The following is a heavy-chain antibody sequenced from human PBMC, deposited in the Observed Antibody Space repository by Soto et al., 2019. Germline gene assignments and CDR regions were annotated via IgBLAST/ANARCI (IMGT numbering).Heavy chain of an antibody. D-gene: IGHD2-15*01. CDR3: VKDLAVVPTILTSSGLGH. CDR1: GFTFDDYA. Sequence: EVQLVESGGGLVQPGRSLRLSCVASGFTFDDYAMHWVRQRQGKGLEWVSGITWNSGDIGYAASVKGRFTISRDNSKNSVYLQMNSLRTEDTALYYGVKDLAVVPTILTSSGLGHWSQGTLVTVFS. CDR2: ITWNSGDI. J-gene: IGHJ5*02. V-gene: IGHV3-9*01.